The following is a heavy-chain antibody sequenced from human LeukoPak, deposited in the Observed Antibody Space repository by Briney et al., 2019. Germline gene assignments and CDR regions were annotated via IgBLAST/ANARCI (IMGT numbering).Heavy chain of an antibody. D-gene: IGHD2-2*02. CDR1: GFTFSSYS. CDR3: ARAGYCSSTSCYTFDY. V-gene: IGHV3-21*01. CDR2: ISSSSSYI. Sequence: PGGSLRLSCAASGFTFSSYSKNWLRQAPGKGLEGVTSISSSSSYIYYADSVKGRFTISRDNAKNSLYPQMNSLRAEDTAVYYCARAGYCSSTSCYTFDYWGQGTLVTVSS. J-gene: IGHJ4*02.